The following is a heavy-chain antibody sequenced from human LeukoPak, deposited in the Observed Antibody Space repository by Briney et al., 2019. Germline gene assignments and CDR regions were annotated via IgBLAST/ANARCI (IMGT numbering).Heavy chain of an antibody. CDR2: INHSGST. V-gene: IGHV4-34*01. D-gene: IGHD1/OR15-1a*01. CDR3: ARGREQQLFYYYYYMYV. CDR1: GRSFSGYY. J-gene: IGHJ6*03. Sequence: PSETLSLTCAVYGRSFSGYYWSWSRQPPGKGLEWIGEINHSGSTNYNPSLKSPVNLSLDTSKNQFSLNLSSVSAADTAVYYCARGREQQLFYYYYYMYVWGKGTTVTVSS.